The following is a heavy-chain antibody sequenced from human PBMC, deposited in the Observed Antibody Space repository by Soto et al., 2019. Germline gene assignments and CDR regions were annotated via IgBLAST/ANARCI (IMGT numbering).Heavy chain of an antibody. J-gene: IGHJ4*02. D-gene: IGHD3-22*01. CDR3: ARVSPHYYYDSSGYRY. Sequence: ESLKISCKGSGYSFTSYWISWVRQMPGKGLEWMGRIDPSDSYTNYSPSFQGHVTISADKSISTAYLQWSSLKASDTAMYYCARVSPHYYYDSSGYRYWGQGTLVTVSS. CDR1: GYSFTSYW. CDR2: IDPSDSYT. V-gene: IGHV5-10-1*01.